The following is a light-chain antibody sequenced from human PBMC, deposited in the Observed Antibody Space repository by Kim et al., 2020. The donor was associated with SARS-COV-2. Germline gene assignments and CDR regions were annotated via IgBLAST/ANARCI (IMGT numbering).Light chain of an antibody. V-gene: IGLV3-21*04. CDR1: SIGSKG. CDR3: QVWDSSSDHRVV. CDR2: YDS. Sequence: PGKAARITCGGNSIGSKGVHWYQEKPGQAPVLVISYDSDRPSGIPERFSGSNSGNTATLTISRVEAGDEADYYCQVWDSSSDHRVVFGGGTQLTVL. J-gene: IGLJ2*01.